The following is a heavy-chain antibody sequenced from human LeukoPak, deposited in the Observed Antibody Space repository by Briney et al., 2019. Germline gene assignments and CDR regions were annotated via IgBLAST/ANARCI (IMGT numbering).Heavy chain of an antibody. CDR2: IKQDGSEK. V-gene: IGHV3-7*03. J-gene: IGHJ4*02. CDR3: ARADGGFDY. D-gene: IGHD3-10*01. Sequence: PGGSLRLSCAASKFTFSTYWMSWVRQAPGKGLEWVANIKQDGSEKYYVDSVKGRFTISRDNAKNSLYLQMNSLRAEDTALYHCARADGGFDYWGQGTLVTVSS. CDR1: KFTFSTYW.